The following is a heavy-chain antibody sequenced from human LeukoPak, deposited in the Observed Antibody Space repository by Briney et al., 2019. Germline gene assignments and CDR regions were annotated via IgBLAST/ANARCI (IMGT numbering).Heavy chain of an antibody. J-gene: IGHJ6*03. Sequence: SETLSLTCTVSGYSISSGYYWGWIRQPLGKGLEWIGSIYHSGSTYYNPSLKSRVTISVDTSKNQFSLKLSSVTAADTAVYYCARAPYCSGGSCYLYYYMDVWGKGTTVTVSS. CDR2: IYHSGST. CDR1: GYSISSGYY. V-gene: IGHV4-38-2*02. CDR3: ARAPYCSGGSCYLYYYMDV. D-gene: IGHD2-15*01.